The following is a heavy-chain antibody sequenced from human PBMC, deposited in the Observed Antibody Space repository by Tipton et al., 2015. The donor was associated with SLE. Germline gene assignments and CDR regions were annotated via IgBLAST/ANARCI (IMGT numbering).Heavy chain of an antibody. CDR2: INPYNDNT. CDR1: GYIFSTYG. CDR3: ARHPVAGYTYYMDV. J-gene: IGHJ6*03. Sequence: QLVQSGAEVKKPGAPVKVSCRASGYIFSTYGISWVRQAPGQGLEWMGWINPYNDNTDYVELLQGRVTMTTDTSTGTAYMELTSLDSDDTAIYYCARHPVAGYTYYMDVWGTGTTVTISS. D-gene: IGHD5-24*01. V-gene: IGHV1-18*01.